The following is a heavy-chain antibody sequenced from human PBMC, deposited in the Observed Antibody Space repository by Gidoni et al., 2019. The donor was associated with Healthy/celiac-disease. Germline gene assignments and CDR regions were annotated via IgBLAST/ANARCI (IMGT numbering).Heavy chain of an antibody. CDR2: ISGSGGST. Sequence: EVQLLESGGGLVQPGGSLRLSCAASGFTFSSYAMSWVRQAPGKGLEWVSAISGSGGSTYYADAVKGRFTISRENSKNTLYLQMNSLRAEDTAVYYCAKDRQQQLVRYWFDPWGQGTLVTVSS. J-gene: IGHJ5*02. CDR1: GFTFSSYA. D-gene: IGHD6-13*01. CDR3: AKDRQQQLVRYWFDP. V-gene: IGHV3-23*01.